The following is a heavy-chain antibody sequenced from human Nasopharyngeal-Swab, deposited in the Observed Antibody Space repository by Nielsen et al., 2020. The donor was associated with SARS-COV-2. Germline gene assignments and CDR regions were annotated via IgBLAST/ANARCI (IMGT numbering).Heavy chain of an antibody. CDR1: GYSFTSYW. CDR3: ARHWSDPGNWFDP. V-gene: IGHV5-10-1*01. CDR2: IDSSDSYT. Sequence: GGSLRLSCKGSGYSFTSYWISWVRQMPGKGLEWMGRIDSSDSYTNYSPSFQGHVTISADKSISTAYLQWSSLKASDTAMYYCARHWSDPGNWFDPWGQGTLVTVSS. J-gene: IGHJ5*02.